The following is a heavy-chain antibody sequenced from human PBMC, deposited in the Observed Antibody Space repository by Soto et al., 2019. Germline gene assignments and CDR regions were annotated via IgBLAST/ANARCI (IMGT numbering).Heavy chain of an antibody. CDR1: GFTFSSYG. D-gene: IGHD6-13*01. CDR3: AKDRSSWYQYAHIEY. V-gene: IGHV3-30*18. Sequence: QVQLVESGGGVVQPGKSLRLSCAASGFTFSSYGVHWVRQAPGKGLEWVAVISYDGSYKNYSYSVKGRFTISRDNSKNTLYLQMNTLRGEETAVYYCAKDRSSWYQYAHIEYWGQGTLVTVSS. J-gene: IGHJ4*02. CDR2: ISYDGSYK.